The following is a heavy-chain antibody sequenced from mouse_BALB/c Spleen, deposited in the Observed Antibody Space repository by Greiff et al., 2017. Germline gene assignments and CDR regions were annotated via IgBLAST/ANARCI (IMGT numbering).Heavy chain of an antibody. CDR2: IDPANGNT. CDR3: ARRDGNYVDYAMDY. Sequence: EVQLQQSGAELVRPGALVKLSCKASGFNIKDYYMHWVKQRPEQGLEWIGRIDPANGNTKYDPKFQDKATITADTSSNTAYLQLSSLTSEDTAVYYCARRDGNYVDYAMDYWGQGTSVTVSS. V-gene: IGHV14-1*02. CDR1: GFNIKDYY. D-gene: IGHD2-1*01. J-gene: IGHJ4*01.